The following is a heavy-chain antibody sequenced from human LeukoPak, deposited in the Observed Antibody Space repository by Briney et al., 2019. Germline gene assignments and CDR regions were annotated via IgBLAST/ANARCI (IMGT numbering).Heavy chain of an antibody. Sequence: TPSETLSLTCTVSGGSISSYYWSWIRQPPGKGLEWIGYIYYSGSTNYNPSLKSRVTISVDMSKNQFSLKLSSVTAADTAVYYCARVSKYSSGWPYSDYWGQGTLVTVSS. J-gene: IGHJ4*02. D-gene: IGHD6-19*01. V-gene: IGHV4-59*12. CDR2: IYYSGST. CDR3: ARVSKYSSGWPYSDY. CDR1: GGSISSYY.